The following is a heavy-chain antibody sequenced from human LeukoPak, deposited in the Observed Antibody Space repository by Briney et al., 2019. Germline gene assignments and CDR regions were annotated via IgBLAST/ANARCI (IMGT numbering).Heavy chain of an antibody. Sequence: SQTLSLTCTGSGGSISSGSYYWSWIRQPAGKGLEWIGRIYTSGSTNYNPSLESRVTMSVDTSKNHFSLKLTSVTAADTAVYFCARGDYYYYYMDVWGKGTTVTVSS. D-gene: IGHD2-21*01. V-gene: IGHV4-61*02. J-gene: IGHJ6*03. CDR1: GGSISSGSYY. CDR2: IYTSGST. CDR3: ARGDYYYYYMDV.